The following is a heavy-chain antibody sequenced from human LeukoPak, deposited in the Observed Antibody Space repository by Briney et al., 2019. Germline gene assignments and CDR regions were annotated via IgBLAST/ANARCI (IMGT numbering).Heavy chain of an antibody. CDR1: KFAFSSYA. CDR2: IKQDGSEK. Sequence: GGSLRLSCAASKFAFSSYAMSWVRQAPGKGLEWVANIKQDGSEKYYVDSVKGRFTISRDNAKNSLYLQMNSLRAEDTAVYYCAREYYDFWSGYYADYWGQGTLVTVSS. V-gene: IGHV3-7*03. D-gene: IGHD3-3*01. CDR3: AREYYDFWSGYYADY. J-gene: IGHJ4*02.